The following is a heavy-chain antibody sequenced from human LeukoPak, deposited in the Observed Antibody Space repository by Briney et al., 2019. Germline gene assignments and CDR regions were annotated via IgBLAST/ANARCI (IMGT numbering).Heavy chain of an antibody. J-gene: IGHJ4*02. CDR3: ARDLSPVVRASPMGY. V-gene: IGHV3-48*01. CDR1: GFTFSSYS. Sequence: GGSLRLSCAASGFTFSSYSMNGVRQAPGKGLEWVSYINIISSEIYYGDSVKGRFTIPTDNAKNSVYLQMNSLRAEDTAVYYCARDLSPVVRASPMGYWGQGTLVTVSS. D-gene: IGHD3-10*01. CDR2: INIISSEI.